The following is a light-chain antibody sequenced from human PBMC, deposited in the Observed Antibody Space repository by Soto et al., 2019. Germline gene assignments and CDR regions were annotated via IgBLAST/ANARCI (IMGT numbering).Light chain of an antibody. Sequence: EIVMTQSPATLSVSPGARATLSCRASQSVSSNLAWYQQKHGQAPRLLIYGASTRATGIPARFSGSMYGTEFTLTISSLQSEDFAVYYCQQYNNWPRTFGQGTKVDIK. V-gene: IGKV3-15*01. CDR3: QQYNNWPRT. CDR1: QSVSSN. J-gene: IGKJ1*01. CDR2: GAS.